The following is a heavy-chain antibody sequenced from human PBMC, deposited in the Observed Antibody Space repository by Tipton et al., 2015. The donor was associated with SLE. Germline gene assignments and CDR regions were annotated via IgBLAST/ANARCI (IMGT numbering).Heavy chain of an antibody. CDR1: GFTFSSYA. CDR3: AKDGRAYYYDSSGYPY. CDR2: ISGSGGST. D-gene: IGHD3-22*01. J-gene: IGHJ4*02. V-gene: IGHV3-23*01. Sequence: SLRLSCAASGFTFSSYAMSWVRQAPGKGLEWVSAISGSGGSTYYADSVKGRFTISRDNSKNTLYLQMNSLRAEDTAVYYCAKDGRAYYYDSSGYPYWGQGTLLTVSS.